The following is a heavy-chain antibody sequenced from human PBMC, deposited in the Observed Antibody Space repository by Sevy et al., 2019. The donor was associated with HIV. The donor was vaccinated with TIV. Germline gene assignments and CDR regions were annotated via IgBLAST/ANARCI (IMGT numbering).Heavy chain of an antibody. J-gene: IGHJ3*02. V-gene: IGHV3-21*01. D-gene: IGHD2-15*01. CDR3: ARDPLSTLFDASDI. Sequence: GGSLRLSCAASGFTFSSYSMNWVRQAPGKGLEWVSFISGLSNYIYYADSVKGRFTISRDNAKNSVYLQMNSLRAEDTALYYCARDPLSTLFDASDIWGQGTMVT. CDR2: ISGLSNYI. CDR1: GFTFSSYS.